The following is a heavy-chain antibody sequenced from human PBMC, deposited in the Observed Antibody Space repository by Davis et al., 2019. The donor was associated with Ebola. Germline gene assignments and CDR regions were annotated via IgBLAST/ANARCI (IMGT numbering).Heavy chain of an antibody. J-gene: IGHJ4*02. D-gene: IGHD6-19*01. CDR2: IIPIFGTA. Sequence: AASVKVSCKASGGTFSSYAISWVRQAPGQGLEWMGGIIPIFGTANYAQKFQGGVTITADESTSTAYMELSSLRSEDTAVYYCARGRRIAVAGTDYWGQGTLVTVSS. CDR3: ARGRRIAVAGTDY. CDR1: GGTFSSYA. V-gene: IGHV1-69*13.